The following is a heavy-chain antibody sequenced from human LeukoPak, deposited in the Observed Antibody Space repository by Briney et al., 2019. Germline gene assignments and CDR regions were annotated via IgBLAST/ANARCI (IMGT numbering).Heavy chain of an antibody. CDR2: IYSGGST. CDR1: GFTVSSNY. CDR3: ARDLGGFELYY. J-gene: IGHJ4*02. V-gene: IGHV3-53*04. Sequence: GGSLRLSCAASGFTVSSNYTSCVRHAPGKGLEGVSVIYSGGSTYSPVSVKGRFTISRHNSKNTLYLQMNSLTAEDTAVYYCARDLGGFELYYWGQGPLVTVSS. D-gene: IGHD3-16*01.